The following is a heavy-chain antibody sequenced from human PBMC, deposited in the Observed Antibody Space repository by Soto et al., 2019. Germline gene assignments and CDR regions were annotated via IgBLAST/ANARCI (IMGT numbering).Heavy chain of an antibody. D-gene: IGHD2-15*01. V-gene: IGHV3-33*01. Sequence: QVQLVESGGGVVQPGRSLRLSCAASGFTFSSYGMHWVRQAPGKGLEWVAVIWYDGSNKYYADSVKGRFTISRDNSKNTLYLQMNSLRAEDTAVYYCARDLDCSGGSCYYYFDYWGQGTLVTVSS. CDR3: ARDLDCSGGSCYYYFDY. J-gene: IGHJ4*02. CDR1: GFTFSSYG. CDR2: IWYDGSNK.